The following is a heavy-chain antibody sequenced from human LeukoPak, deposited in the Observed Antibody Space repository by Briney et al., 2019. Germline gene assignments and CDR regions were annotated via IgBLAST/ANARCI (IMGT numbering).Heavy chain of an antibody. Sequence: PGGSLRLSCAASGFTFSSYGMHWVRQAPGKGLEWVAFIRYDGNNKYYADSVKGRFTISRDNSKNTLYLQMNSLRAEDTAVYFCVRAIGSNTLWGQGTLVTVSS. J-gene: IGHJ4*02. V-gene: IGHV3-30*02. CDR1: GFTFSSYG. D-gene: IGHD4-23*01. CDR3: VRAIGSNTL. CDR2: IRYDGNNK.